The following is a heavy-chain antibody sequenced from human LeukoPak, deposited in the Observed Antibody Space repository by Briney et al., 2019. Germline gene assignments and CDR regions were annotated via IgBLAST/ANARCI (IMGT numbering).Heavy chain of an antibody. Sequence: PGGSLRLSCAASGFTFSSYAMSWVRQAPGKGLEWVSGVSGSGGSTYYADSVKGRFTISRDNSKNTLLLQMNSLRVEDTAVYYCAKGSGPYCTSASCHFDPWGQGTLVTVSS. CDR3: AKGSGPYCTSASCHFDP. CDR2: VSGSGGST. V-gene: IGHV3-23*01. D-gene: IGHD2-2*01. J-gene: IGHJ5*02. CDR1: GFTFSSYA.